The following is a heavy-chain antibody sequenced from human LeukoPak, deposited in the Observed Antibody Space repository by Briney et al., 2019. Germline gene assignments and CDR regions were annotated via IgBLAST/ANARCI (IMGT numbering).Heavy chain of an antibody. CDR2: ISFDGTDK. CDR3: ARQDDKYGGDY. J-gene: IGHJ4*02. CDR1: GFTFSTYA. D-gene: IGHD3-22*01. V-gene: IGHV3-30*04. Sequence: PGRSLRLSCATSGFTFSTYAMHWVRQAPGKGLEWVAVISFDGTDKYYADSVKGLFTISRDSSKNTLYLQMNSLRAEDSAVYYCARQDDKYGGDYWGQGTLVTVSS.